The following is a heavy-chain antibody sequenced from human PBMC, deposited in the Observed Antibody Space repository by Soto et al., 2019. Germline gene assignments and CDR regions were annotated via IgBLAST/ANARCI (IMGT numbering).Heavy chain of an antibody. V-gene: IGHV4-31*03. CDR1: GDSISSDASH. J-gene: IGHJ5*02. Sequence: QVQLQESGPGLVKASQTLSLTCTVSGDSISSDASHWIWALQLPGKGLEWIGFIQSRGRTQYNPSLLSRLTMSVGTSKNQFSLRLTSVTAADTAVYYCATYVVGAGGTGSWGQGTLVTVSS. CDR3: ATYVVGAGGTGS. CDR2: IQSRGRT. D-gene: IGHD6-13*01.